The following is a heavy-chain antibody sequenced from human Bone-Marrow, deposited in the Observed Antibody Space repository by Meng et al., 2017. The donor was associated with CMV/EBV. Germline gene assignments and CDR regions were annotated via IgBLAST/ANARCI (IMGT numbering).Heavy chain of an antibody. CDR1: GFTFDDYA. CDR2: ISWNSGSI. D-gene: IGHD2-2*01. Sequence: SLKISCAASGFTFDDYAMHWVRQAPGKGLEWVSGISWNSGSIGYADSVKGRFTISRDNAKNSLYLQMNSLRAEDTALYYCAKVFGVVPAARYLDLWGRGTLVTVSS. CDR3: AKVFGVVPAARYLDL. V-gene: IGHV3-9*01. J-gene: IGHJ2*01.